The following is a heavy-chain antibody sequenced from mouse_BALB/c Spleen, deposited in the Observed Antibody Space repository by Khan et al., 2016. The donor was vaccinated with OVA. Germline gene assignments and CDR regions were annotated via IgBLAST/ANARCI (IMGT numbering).Heavy chain of an antibody. CDR2: IYTGDGRT. D-gene: IGHD2-4*01. J-gene: IGHJ4*01. V-gene: IGHV1S56*01. CDR1: GYTFTSYD. Sequence: QIQLQQAGPELVKPGALVKISCKASGYTFTSYDINWVKQRPGQGLEWIGGIYTGDGRTKYNEKFKGQDTLTAEKYSSTAYMQLSSLTSDISSVCFCARDGLRVFSMDFLGQGTSVTVSS. CDR3: ARDGLRVFSMDF.